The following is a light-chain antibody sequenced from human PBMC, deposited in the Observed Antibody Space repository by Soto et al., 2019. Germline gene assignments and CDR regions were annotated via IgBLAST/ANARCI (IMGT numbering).Light chain of an antibody. CDR1: QRVSSN. Sequence: EIVMTQSPATLSVSPGERATLSCRASQRVSSNLAWYQQKPGQAPRLLINGASTRATGIPARFSGSGSGTEFTLTISSLQSEDFAVYYCQQYNNWPGFGPGTKVDIK. CDR3: QQYNNWPG. J-gene: IGKJ3*01. CDR2: GAS. V-gene: IGKV3-15*01.